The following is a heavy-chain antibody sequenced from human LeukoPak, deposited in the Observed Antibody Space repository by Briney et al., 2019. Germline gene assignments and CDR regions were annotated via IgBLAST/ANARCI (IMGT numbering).Heavy chain of an antibody. CDR2: ISAYNGDT. CDR3: ARENYYDGSGSASASPPVDH. Sequence: ASVKVSCKPSGYIFAHNGISWVRQAPGQGPEWMGWISAYNGDTNYAQNFQGRVTMTRDTSTSTVYMELRSLRSDDTAVYYCARENYYDGSGSASASPPVDHWGQGTLVTVSS. J-gene: IGHJ4*02. V-gene: IGHV1-18*01. D-gene: IGHD3-22*01. CDR1: GYIFAHNG.